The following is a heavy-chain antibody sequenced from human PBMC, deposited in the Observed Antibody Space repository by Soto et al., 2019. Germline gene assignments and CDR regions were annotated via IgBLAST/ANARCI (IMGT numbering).Heavy chain of an antibody. CDR2: INHSGNT. CDR3: ASGLRVVGAVGAVAWFDP. CDR1: GGSFSGYY. J-gene: IGHJ5*02. Sequence: QAQLQQWGAGLLKPSETLSLPCAVYGGSFSGYYWSWIRQPPGKGLEWIGEINHSGNTNYNPSLKSRVPISVDSSKKQFSLNLSSVTAADTAVYYCASGLRVVGAVGAVAWFDPWGQGTLVTFSS. V-gene: IGHV4-34*01. D-gene: IGHD6-13*01.